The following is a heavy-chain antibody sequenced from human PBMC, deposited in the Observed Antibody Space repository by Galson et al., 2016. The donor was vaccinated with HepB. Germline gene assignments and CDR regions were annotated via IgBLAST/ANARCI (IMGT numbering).Heavy chain of an antibody. V-gene: IGHV4-39*01. CDR1: GGSISSYY. Sequence: SETLSLTCTVSGGSISSYYWAWIRQPPGKGLEWIGTIYYVGTTYYNPSLKSRVTISVDTSRNQFSLKLSSVTAADTAVYSCARQGDYYDSSGYFDSWSRGTLVTVSS. D-gene: IGHD3-22*01. CDR3: ARQGDYYDSSGYFDS. J-gene: IGHJ4*02. CDR2: IYYVGTT.